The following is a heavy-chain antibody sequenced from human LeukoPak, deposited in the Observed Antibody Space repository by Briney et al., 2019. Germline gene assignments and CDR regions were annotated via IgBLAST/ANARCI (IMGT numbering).Heavy chain of an antibody. Sequence: GGSLRLSCASSGFTLSSNYLSWVGQARAKGLEGVSFIYTDGRTYYADSVKGRFTISRDNSKNMVYLQMNSLRAEDTAVYYCARDPVTTTDYGMDVWGKGATVTVSS. CDR3: ARDPVTTTDYGMDV. D-gene: IGHD4-17*01. V-gene: IGHV3-53*01. CDR1: GFTLSSNY. J-gene: IGHJ6*04. CDR2: IYTDGRT.